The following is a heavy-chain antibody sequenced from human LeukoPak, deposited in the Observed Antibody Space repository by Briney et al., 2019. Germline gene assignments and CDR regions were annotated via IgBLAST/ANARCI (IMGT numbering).Heavy chain of an antibody. Sequence: PSETLSLTCTVSGYSISSGYYWGWIRQPPGKGLEWIGSIYHSGSTYYNPSLKSRVTISVDTSKNQFSLKLSSVTAADTAVYYCARTSDSSGYYYHDYWGQGTLVTVSS. CDR2: IYHSGST. CDR1: GYSISSGYY. D-gene: IGHD3-22*01. V-gene: IGHV4-38-2*02. CDR3: ARTSDSSGYYYHDY. J-gene: IGHJ4*02.